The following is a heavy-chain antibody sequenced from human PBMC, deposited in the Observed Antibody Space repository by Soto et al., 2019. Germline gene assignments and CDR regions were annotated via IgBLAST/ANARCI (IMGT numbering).Heavy chain of an antibody. CDR3: ATYSDTYLNWLLSGYFDY. V-gene: IGHV4-4*07. CDR1: GASIKSYY. J-gene: IGHJ4*02. D-gene: IGHD3-9*01. CDR2: IFASGTT. Sequence: SETLSLTCSVSGASIKSYYWAWIRQPAGKGLEWIGRIFASGTTNYNPSLRSRVTLSIDTSKNQFSLKLRSVTAADTAMYYCATYSDTYLNWLLSGYFDYWGQGTLVTVSS.